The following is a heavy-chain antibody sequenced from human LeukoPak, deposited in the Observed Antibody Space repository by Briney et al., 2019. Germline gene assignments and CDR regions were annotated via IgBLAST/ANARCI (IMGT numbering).Heavy chain of an antibody. J-gene: IGHJ4*02. D-gene: IGHD5-18*01. CDR1: GGSFSGYY. CDR2: IKHSGST. CDR3: ARGLPPKRGYSYGYRD. V-gene: IGHV4-34*01. Sequence: SETLSHTCAVYGGSFSGYYWSWIRQPPGKGLEWIGEIKHSGSTNYNTSLKSRVTISVDTSKNQFSLKLSSVTAADTAVYYCARGLPPKRGYSYGYRDWGQGTLVTVSS.